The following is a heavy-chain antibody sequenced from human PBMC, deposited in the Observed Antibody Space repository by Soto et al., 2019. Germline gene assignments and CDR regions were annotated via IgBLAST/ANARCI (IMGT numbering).Heavy chain of an antibody. V-gene: IGHV4-30-2*01. CDR1: GGSISSGGYS. J-gene: IGHJ5*02. Sequence: QLQLQESGSGLVKPSQTLSLTCAVSGGSISSGGYSWSWIRQPPGKGLEWIGYIYHSGSTYYNPSLKSRVTISVDWPTTLFSLKLSSVTAADTAVYCCARVPGPWGQGTLITVSS. CDR2: IYHSGST. CDR3: ARVPGP.